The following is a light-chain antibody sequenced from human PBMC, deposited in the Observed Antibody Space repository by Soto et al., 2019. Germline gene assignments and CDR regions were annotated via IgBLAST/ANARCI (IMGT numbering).Light chain of an antibody. CDR1: QGVSSS. CDR3: QQYGTAPPWT. CDR2: GGS. V-gene: IGKV3D-15*01. Sequence: EIEMTQSPANLSVSPGETVTLSCRASQGVSSSRVAWYQQRPGQAPRLLIYGGSTRAFGIPARFSGSGSGTEFTLTISSLQAGDLAVYHCQQYGTAPPWTFGQGTRV. J-gene: IGKJ1*01.